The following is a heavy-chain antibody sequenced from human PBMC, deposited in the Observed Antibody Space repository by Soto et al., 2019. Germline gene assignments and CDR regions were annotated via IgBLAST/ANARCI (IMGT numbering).Heavy chain of an antibody. V-gene: IGHV2-26*01. CDR2: IFSNDEK. J-gene: IGHJ5*02. CDR1: GFSLSNARMG. Sequence: QVTLKESGPVLVKPTETLTLTCTVSGFSLSNARMGVSWIRQPPGKALEWLAHIFSNDEKSYSTSLKSRLTSPKDTSKSQVVLTMTNMDPVDTATYYCARMEADYGDPLAPGWFDPWGQGTLVTVSS. CDR3: ARMEADYGDPLAPGWFDP. D-gene: IGHD4-17*01.